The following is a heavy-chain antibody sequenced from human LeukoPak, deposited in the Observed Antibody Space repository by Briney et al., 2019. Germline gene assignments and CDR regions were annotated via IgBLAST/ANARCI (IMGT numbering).Heavy chain of an antibody. V-gene: IGHV1-2*02. D-gene: IGHD6-13*01. CDR3: ARVSIAAAGIHYYGMDV. CDR1: GYTFTAYY. Sequence: ASVKVSCKASGYTFTAYYMHWVRLAPGQGLEWMGWITPNSGGTNYAQKLQGRVTMTTDTSTSTAYMELRSLRSDDTAVYYCARVSIAAAGIHYYGMDVWGQGTTVTVSS. J-gene: IGHJ6*02. CDR2: ITPNSGGT.